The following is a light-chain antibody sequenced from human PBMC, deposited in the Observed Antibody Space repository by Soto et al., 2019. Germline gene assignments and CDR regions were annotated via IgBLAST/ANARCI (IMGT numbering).Light chain of an antibody. J-gene: IGKJ2*01. CDR2: DAS. Sequence: EIVLTQSPATLSLYPGERATLSCRASQSISSFLTWYQHKPGQAPRLLIYDASKRATGIPARFSGSGSGTDFTLTISSLEPEDFGVYYCQQRSNWYTFGQGTKLEIK. V-gene: IGKV3-11*01. CDR3: QQRSNWYT. CDR1: QSISSF.